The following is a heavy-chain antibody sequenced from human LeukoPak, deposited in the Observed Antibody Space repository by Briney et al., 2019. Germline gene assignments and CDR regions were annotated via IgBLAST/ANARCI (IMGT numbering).Heavy chain of an antibody. V-gene: IGHV1-18*01. D-gene: IGHD6-19*01. J-gene: IGHJ4*02. CDR1: GYTFTSYG. CDR2: ISAYNGNT. CDR3: ARVQGSSGWYIFDY. Sequence: ASVKVSCKASGYTFTSYGISWVRQAPGQGLEWMGWISAYNGNTNYAQKLQGRVTMTTGTSTNTAYMELRSLRSDDTAVYYCARVQGSSGWYIFDYWGQGTLVTVSS.